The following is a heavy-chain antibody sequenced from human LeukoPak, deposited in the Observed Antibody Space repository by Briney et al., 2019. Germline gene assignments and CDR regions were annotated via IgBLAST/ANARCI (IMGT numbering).Heavy chain of an antibody. D-gene: IGHD3-9*01. J-gene: IGHJ4*02. Sequence: GGSLRLSCAASGFTVSSNYMSWVSQAPGKGLEWVANIRQDGREKYYVDSVKGRFTISRDNAKNSLNPQMNTLRAEDTAVYYCARAHTGRDLRYFEWLFWGQGTLVTVSS. CDR3: ARAHTGRDLRYFEWLF. CDR1: GFTVSSNY. CDR2: IRQDGREK. V-gene: IGHV3-7*04.